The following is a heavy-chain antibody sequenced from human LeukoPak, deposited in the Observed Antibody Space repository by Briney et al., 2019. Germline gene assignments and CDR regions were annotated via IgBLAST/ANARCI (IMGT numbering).Heavy chain of an antibody. Sequence: ASVKVSCKASGYTFTSYAMNWVRQAPGQGLEWMGWINTNTGNPTYAQGFTGRFVFSLDTSVSTAYLQISSLKTEDTAVYYCASYVTADAFDIWGQGTMVTVSS. V-gene: IGHV7-4-1*02. CDR2: INTNTGNP. J-gene: IGHJ3*02. CDR3: ASYVTADAFDI. D-gene: IGHD3-16*01. CDR1: GYTFTSYA.